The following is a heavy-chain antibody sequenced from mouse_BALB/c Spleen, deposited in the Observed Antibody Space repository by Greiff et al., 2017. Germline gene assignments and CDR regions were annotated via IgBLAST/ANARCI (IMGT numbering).Heavy chain of an antibody. J-gene: IGHJ4*01. CDR1: GFTFSSFG. Sequence: EVQVVESGGGLVQPGGSRKLSCAASGFTFSSFGMHWVRQAPEKGLEWVAYISSGSSTIYYADTVKGRFTISRDNPKNTLFLQMTSLRSEDTAMYYCARDWDTGYWGQGTSVTVSS. D-gene: IGHD4-1*01. CDR2: ISSGSSTI. V-gene: IGHV5-17*02. CDR3: ARDWDTGY.